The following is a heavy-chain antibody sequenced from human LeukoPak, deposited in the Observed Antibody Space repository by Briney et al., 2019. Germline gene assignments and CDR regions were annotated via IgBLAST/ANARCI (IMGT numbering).Heavy chain of an antibody. V-gene: IGHV5-51*01. J-gene: IGHJ4*02. Sequence: GESLKISCKGSGYSFTSYWIGWVRQMPGKGLEWMGIIYPGDSDTRYSPSFQGQVTISADKSISTAYLQWSSLKAEDTAVYYCARDPRRGRGYSSSWYYFDYWGQGTLVTVSS. CDR3: ARDPRRGRGYSSSWYYFDY. CDR1: GYSFTSYW. CDR2: IYPGDSDT. D-gene: IGHD6-13*01.